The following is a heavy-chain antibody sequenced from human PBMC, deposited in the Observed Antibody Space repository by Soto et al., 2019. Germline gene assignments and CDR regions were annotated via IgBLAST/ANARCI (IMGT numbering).Heavy chain of an antibody. Sequence: PSETLSLTCTVSGGSISSYYWSWIRQPPGKGLEWIGYIYYSGSTNYNPSLKSRVTISVDTSKNQFSLKLSSVTAADTAVYYCSRQSGRSCYAYSGQRTLDPVSA. J-gene: IGHJ4*02. CDR2: IYYSGST. CDR1: GGSISSYY. D-gene: IGHD2-15*01. V-gene: IGHV4-59*08. CDR3: SRQSGRSCYAY.